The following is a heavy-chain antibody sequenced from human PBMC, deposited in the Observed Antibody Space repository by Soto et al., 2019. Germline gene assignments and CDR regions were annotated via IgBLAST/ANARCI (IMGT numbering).Heavy chain of an antibody. CDR1: GYTFTGYY. V-gene: IGHV1-2*02. CDR3: ARDFRELVLSGYGMDV. Sequence: ASVKVSCKASGYTFTGYYMHWVRQAPGQGLEWMGWINPNSGGTNYAQKFQGRVTMTRDTSISTAYMELSRLRSDDTAVYYCARDFRELVLSGYGMDVWGQGTTVTSP. CDR2: INPNSGGT. J-gene: IGHJ6*02. D-gene: IGHD6-6*01.